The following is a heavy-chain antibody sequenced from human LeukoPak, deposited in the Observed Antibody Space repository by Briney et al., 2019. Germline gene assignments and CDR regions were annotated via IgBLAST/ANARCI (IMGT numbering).Heavy chain of an antibody. V-gene: IGHV4-59*12. J-gene: IGHJ4*02. CDR1: GGSISSYY. D-gene: IGHD6-13*01. Sequence: PSETLSLTCTVSGGSISSYYWNWIRQPPGKGLEWIGYLYNSGGTNYNPSLRSRVIISVDTSKNQFSLKLSSVTAADTAVYYCARVIAAAGTGLFDYWGQGTLVTVSS. CDR3: ARVIAAAGTGLFDY. CDR2: LYNSGGT.